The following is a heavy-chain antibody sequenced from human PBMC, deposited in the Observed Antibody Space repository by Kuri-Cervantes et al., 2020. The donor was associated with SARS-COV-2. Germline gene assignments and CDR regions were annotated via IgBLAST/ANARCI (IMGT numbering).Heavy chain of an antibody. CDR1: GFTFSSYA. V-gene: IGHV3-64D*08. Sequence: GESLKISCSASGFTFSSYAMHWVRQAPGKGLEYVSAISSNGGSTYYADSVKGIFTISRDNSKNTLYLQMSSLRAEDTAVYYCVRSGAVAGTFDYWGQGTLVTVSS. CDR3: VRSGAVAGTFDY. CDR2: ISSNGGST. J-gene: IGHJ4*02. D-gene: IGHD6-19*01.